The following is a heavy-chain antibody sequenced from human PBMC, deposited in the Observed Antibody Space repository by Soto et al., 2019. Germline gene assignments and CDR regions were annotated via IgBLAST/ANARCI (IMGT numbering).Heavy chain of an antibody. D-gene: IGHD2-21*01. CDR1: GGSISSYY. Sequence: NPSETLSLTCTVSGGSISSYYWSWIRQPPGEGLEWIGYIYYSGSTNYNPSLKSRVTISVDTSKNQFSLKLSSVTAADTAVYYCARYLRDTVIAFDYWGQGTLVTVSS. CDR3: ARYLRDTVIAFDY. J-gene: IGHJ4*02. V-gene: IGHV4-59*01. CDR2: IYYSGST.